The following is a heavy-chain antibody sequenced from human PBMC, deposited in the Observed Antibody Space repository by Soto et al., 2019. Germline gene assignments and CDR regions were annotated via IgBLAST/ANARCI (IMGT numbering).Heavy chain of an antibody. CDR3: VREAGCSGGTCEVYFDY. V-gene: IGHV3-30*03. D-gene: IGHD2-15*01. J-gene: IGHJ4*02. CDR2: ISYESIST. CDR1: TLTFSTYG. Sequence: GGSLRLSCVASTLTFSTYGMHGFRQAPGKGLEWVAVISYESISTVYRDSVRGRFTISRDNSKNTLYLQMNSLTAEDTAVYYCVREAGCSGGTCEVYFDYWGQGTRVTVSS.